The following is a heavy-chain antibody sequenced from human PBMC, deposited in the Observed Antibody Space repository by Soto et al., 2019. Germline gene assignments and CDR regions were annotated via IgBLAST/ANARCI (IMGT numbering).Heavy chain of an antibody. Sequence: GGSLRLSCAASGFTFSSYGMHWVRQAPGKGLEWVAVISYDGSNKYYADSVKGRFTISRDNSKNTLYVQMNSLRAEDTAVYYCAKGHLLFDYWGQGTLVTVSS. V-gene: IGHV3-30*18. CDR2: ISYDGSNK. CDR3: AKGHLLFDY. CDR1: GFTFSSYG. D-gene: IGHD2-21*01. J-gene: IGHJ4*02.